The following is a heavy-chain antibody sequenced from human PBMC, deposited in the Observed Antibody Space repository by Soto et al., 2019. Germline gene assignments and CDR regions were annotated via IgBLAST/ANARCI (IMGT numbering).Heavy chain of an antibody. J-gene: IGHJ4*02. V-gene: IGHV3-30-3*01. CDR3: ARELGYCSGGSCAPLDY. CDR1: GFTFSSYA. Sequence: PGGSLRLSCAASGFTFSSYAMHWVRQAPGKGLEWVAVISYDGSNKYYADSVKGRFTISRDNSKNTLYLQMNSLRAEDTAVYYCARELGYCSGGSCAPLDYWGQGTLVTVSS. D-gene: IGHD2-15*01. CDR2: ISYDGSNK.